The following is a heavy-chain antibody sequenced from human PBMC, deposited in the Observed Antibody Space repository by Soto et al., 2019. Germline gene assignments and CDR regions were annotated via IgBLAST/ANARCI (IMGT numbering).Heavy chain of an antibody. V-gene: IGHV1-24*01. D-gene: IGHD3-9*01. Sequence: LTDLSIYWVRQSPGTGLECMGGFDPKDGLPVYAQNFQGRVTMTEDASTDTVYMEVESLRSEDTAVYYCATVVGLGRYFFDAWGQGTLVTVSS. J-gene: IGHJ5*02. CDR1: LTDLS. CDR2: FDPKDGLP. CDR3: ATVVGLGRYFFDA.